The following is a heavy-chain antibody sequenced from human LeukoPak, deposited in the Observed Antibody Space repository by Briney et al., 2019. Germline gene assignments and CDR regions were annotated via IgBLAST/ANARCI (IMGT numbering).Heavy chain of an antibody. CDR1: GYTFTGYY. CDR3: ASDDSSGYYPTYYFDS. Sequence: ASVKLSCKASGYTFTGYYMNWVRQAPGQGLEWIGWINPSSGSTNYAQKFQGRVTMTRDTSISTAYMELSRLRSDDTAVYYCASDDSSGYYPTYYFDSWGQGTLVTVSS. J-gene: IGHJ4*02. D-gene: IGHD3-22*01. V-gene: IGHV1-2*02. CDR2: INPSSGST.